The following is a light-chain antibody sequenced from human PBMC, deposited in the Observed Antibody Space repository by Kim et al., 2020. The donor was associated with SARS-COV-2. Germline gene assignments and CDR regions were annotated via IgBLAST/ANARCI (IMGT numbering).Light chain of an antibody. J-gene: IGKJ2*01. CDR3: QQYGSSPMYT. CDR1: QSVSSSY. V-gene: IGKV3-20*01. CDR2: AAS. Sequence: EIVLTQSPGTLSLSPGERATLSCRDSQSVSSSYLAWYQQKPGQAPRLLIYAASSRATGIPDRFSGSGSGTDFTLTISRLEPEDFAVYYCQQYGSSPMYTFGQGTKVDIK.